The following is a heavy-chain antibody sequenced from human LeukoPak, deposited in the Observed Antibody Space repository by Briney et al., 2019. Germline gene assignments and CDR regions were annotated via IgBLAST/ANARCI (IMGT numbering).Heavy chain of an antibody. J-gene: IGHJ6*03. D-gene: IGHD3-9*01. Sequence: PSETLSLTCTVSGGSISSYYCSWIRQPPGKGLEWIGYIYYSGSTNYNPSLKSRVTISVDTSKNQFSLKLSSVTAAGTAVYYCARDNWSGYYDILTGSAGYYYMDVWGKGTTVTISS. V-gene: IGHV4-59*01. CDR2: IYYSGST. CDR3: ARDNWSGYYDILTGSAGYYYMDV. CDR1: GGSISSYY.